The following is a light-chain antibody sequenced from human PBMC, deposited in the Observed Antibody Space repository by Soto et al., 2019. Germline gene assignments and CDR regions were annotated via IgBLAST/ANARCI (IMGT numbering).Light chain of an antibody. J-gene: IGLJ1*01. CDR1: SSDVGGYNY. CDR3: CSYAGSYTYYV. V-gene: IGLV2-11*01. CDR2: DVS. Sequence: SALTQPRSVSGSPGQSVTISCTGTSSDVGGYNYVSWYQQHPGKAPKLMIYDVSERPSGVPDRFSGSKSGYTASLTISGLQAEDEAEYYCCSYAGSYTYYVFGTGTKLTVL.